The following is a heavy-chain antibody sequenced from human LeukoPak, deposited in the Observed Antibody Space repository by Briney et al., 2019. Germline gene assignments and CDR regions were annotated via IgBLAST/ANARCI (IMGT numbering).Heavy chain of an antibody. D-gene: IGHD5-24*01. Sequence: SETLSLTCAVYGGSFSGYSWSWIRQPPGKGLEWIGEISHSGSTNYNPSLKTRVTISIDTSKNQFSLELSSVTAADTAVYYCARLRPRAWLPRGPDAAWGQGTLVTVSS. CDR1: GGSFSGYS. V-gene: IGHV4-34*01. CDR2: ISHSGST. J-gene: IGHJ4*02. CDR3: ARLRPRAWLPRGPDAA.